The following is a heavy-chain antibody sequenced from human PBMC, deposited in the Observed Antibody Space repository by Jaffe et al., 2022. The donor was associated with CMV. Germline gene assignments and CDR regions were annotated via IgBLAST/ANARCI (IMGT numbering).Heavy chain of an antibody. J-gene: IGHJ4*02. Sequence: EVQLVESGGGLVQPGGSLRLSCAASGFTFSSYAMSWVRQAPGKGLEWVSAISGSGGSTYYADSVKGRFTISRDNSKNTLYLQMNSLRAEDTAVYYCAKSGYGGIRGPYYFDYWGQGTLVTVSS. D-gene: IGHD4-17*01. V-gene: IGHV3-23*04. CDR2: ISGSGGST. CDR3: AKSGYGGIRGPYYFDY. CDR1: GFTFSSYA.